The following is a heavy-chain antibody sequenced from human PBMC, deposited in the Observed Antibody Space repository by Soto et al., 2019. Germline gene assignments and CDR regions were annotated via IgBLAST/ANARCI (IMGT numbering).Heavy chain of an antibody. V-gene: IGHV1-18*01. CDR2: ISANSGNT. CDR3: ARDEGGYDILTGYYKAHHFDY. J-gene: IGHJ4*02. CDR1: GYTFTSQG. D-gene: IGHD3-9*01. Sequence: ASVNVSCKASGYTFTSQGLSWVRQAPGQGLEWMGWISANSGNTNYAQKFRGRVTLTTEKSTNTAYMDLRSLTSDDTAVYYCARDEGGYDILTGYYKAHHFDYWGQGVPVTVSS.